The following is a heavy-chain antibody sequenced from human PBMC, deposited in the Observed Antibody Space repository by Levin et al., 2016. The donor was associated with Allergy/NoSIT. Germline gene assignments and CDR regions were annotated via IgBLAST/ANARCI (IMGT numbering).Heavy chain of an antibody. V-gene: IGHV3-21*01. CDR3: ARDGLWRLVVYYYYGMDV. CDR1: GFTFSSYS. Sequence: GESLKISCAASGFTFSSYSMNWVRQAPGKGLEWVSSISSSSSYIYYADSVKGRFTISRDNAKNSLYLQMNSLRAEDTAVYYCARDGLWRLVVYYYYGMDVWGQGTTVTVSS. CDR2: ISSSSSYI. D-gene: IGHD2-15*01. J-gene: IGHJ6*02.